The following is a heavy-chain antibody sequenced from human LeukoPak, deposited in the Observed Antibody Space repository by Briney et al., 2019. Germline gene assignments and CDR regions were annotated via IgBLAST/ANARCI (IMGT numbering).Heavy chain of an antibody. CDR1: GGSISSGSYY. J-gene: IGHJ6*03. V-gene: IGHV4-61*02. CDR2: IYTSGST. D-gene: IGHD3-3*01. Sequence: SETLSLTCTVSGGSISSGSYYWSWIRQPAGKGLEWIGRIYTSGSTNYNPSLKSRVTISVDTSKNQFSLKLSSVTAADTAVYYCARTREDYDSWSGYPPTYYYYVDVWGKGTTVTVSS. CDR3: ARTREDYDSWSGYPPTYYYYVDV.